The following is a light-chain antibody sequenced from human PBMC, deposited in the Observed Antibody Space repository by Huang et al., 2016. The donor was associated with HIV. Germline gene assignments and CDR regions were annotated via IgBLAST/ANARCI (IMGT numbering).Light chain of an antibody. CDR3: QQYGSSAEIT. CDR2: GAS. CDR1: QSVSSTY. V-gene: IGKV3-20*01. Sequence: EIVLTQTPGTLSLSPGERATLSCRASQSVSSTYLAWYQQKPGQAPTLLIYGASSRATGIPDRFSGSGSGTYFTLTISRLEPEDFAVYYCQQYGSSAEITFGQGTRLEIK. J-gene: IGKJ5*01.